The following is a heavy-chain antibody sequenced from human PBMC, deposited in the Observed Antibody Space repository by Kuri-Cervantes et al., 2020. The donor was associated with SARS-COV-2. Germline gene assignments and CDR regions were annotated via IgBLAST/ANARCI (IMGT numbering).Heavy chain of an antibody. CDR3: ARENQGNYYDRSGYYHYYYYGMDV. V-gene: IGHV3-48*02. CDR1: GFTFNIYS. D-gene: IGHD3-22*01. CDR2: ISSSSSTI. Sequence: GASLKISCAASGFTFNIYSMNWVRQAPGKGLEWVSYISSSSSTIYYADSVKGRFTISGDNAKNSLYLQMNSLRDEDTAVYYWARENQGNYYDRSGYYHYYYYGMDVWGQGTTVTVSS. J-gene: IGHJ6*02.